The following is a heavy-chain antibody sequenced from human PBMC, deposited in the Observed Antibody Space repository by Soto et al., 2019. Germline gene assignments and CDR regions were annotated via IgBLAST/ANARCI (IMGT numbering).Heavy chain of an antibody. D-gene: IGHD2-15*01. J-gene: IGHJ4*02. CDR3: VRESRRMWTPDF. Sequence: QVHLLQSGAEVQKPGASVKLSCKTSGYTFTDYAIHWVRQAPGQGLEWLGWIAAGNGNTKFSQNFQGRVSITRDTSATTAYMELTSLRSEDTAVYYCVRESRRMWTPDFWGQGTLVTVSS. CDR2: IAAGNGNT. V-gene: IGHV1-3*01. CDR1: GYTFTDYA.